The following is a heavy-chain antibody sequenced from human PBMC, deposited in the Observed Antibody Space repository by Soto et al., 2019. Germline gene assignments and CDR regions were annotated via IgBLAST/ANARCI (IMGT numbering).Heavy chain of an antibody. V-gene: IGHV5-51*01. D-gene: IGHD2-15*01. J-gene: IGHJ4*02. CDR3: ARQVSPSSGGSTVVDS. Sequence: PXXSLKISFKDSGYSSTNYWIRWVLQMPGKGLEWMGIIYPGDSETSYSPSFQGQVTMSADKSINTAYLQWNSLKASDTAMYYCARQVSPSSGGSTVVDSWGQGTLVTVSS. CDR1: GYSSTNYW. CDR2: IYPGDSET.